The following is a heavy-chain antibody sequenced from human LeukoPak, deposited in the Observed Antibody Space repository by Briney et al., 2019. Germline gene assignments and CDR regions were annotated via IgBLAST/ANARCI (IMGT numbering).Heavy chain of an antibody. D-gene: IGHD3-22*01. J-gene: IGHJ4*02. CDR3: ARGPWDSSGYYYLCPKYYFDY. CDR1: GGSFSGYY. V-gene: IGHV4-34*01. CDR2: INHSGST. Sequence: SETLSLTCAVYGGSFSGYYWSWIRQPPGKGLEWIVEINHSGSTNYNPSLKSRVTISVDTSKNQFSLTLSSVTAADTAVYYCARGPWDSSGYYYLCPKYYFDYWGQGTLVTVSS.